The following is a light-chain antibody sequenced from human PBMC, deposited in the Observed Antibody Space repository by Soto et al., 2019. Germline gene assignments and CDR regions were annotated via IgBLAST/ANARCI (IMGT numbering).Light chain of an antibody. CDR3: QQYEDLPLT. Sequence: DVQLTQSPSTLPASEGDRVAITCQATQNIFNYLNWFQQRPGKAPQLLISDASHLEPGVPSRFSGQRSGTDFTLIINDLQPEDFATYFCQQYEDLPLTFGGGTRVEV. CDR2: DAS. CDR1: QNIFNY. J-gene: IGKJ4*01. V-gene: IGKV1-33*01.